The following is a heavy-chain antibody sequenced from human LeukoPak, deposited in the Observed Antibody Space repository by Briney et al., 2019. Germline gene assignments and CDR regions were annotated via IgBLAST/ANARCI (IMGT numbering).Heavy chain of an antibody. Sequence: GGSLRLSCAASRFTFDDYGMNWVRQAPGKGLEWVSYISSSGSTIYYADSVKGRFTISRDNAKNSLYLQMNSLRAEDTAVYYCAELGITMIGGVWGKGTTVTISS. CDR3: AELGITMIGGV. CDR2: ISSSGSTI. V-gene: IGHV3-48*03. D-gene: IGHD3-10*02. CDR1: RFTFDDYG. J-gene: IGHJ6*04.